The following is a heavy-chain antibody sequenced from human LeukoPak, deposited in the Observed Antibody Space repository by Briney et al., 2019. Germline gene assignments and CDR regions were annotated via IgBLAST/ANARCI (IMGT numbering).Heavy chain of an antibody. CDR1: GGTFSSYA. CDR3: ARRHYYDSSGYYYDWFDP. D-gene: IGHD3-22*01. Sequence: SVKVSCKASGGTFSSYAISWVRQAPGQGLEWVGGIIPIFGTANYAQKFQGRVTITTDESTSTAYMELSSLRSEDTAVYYCARRHYYDSSGYYYDWFDPWGQGTLVTVSS. CDR2: IIPIFGTA. J-gene: IGHJ5*02. V-gene: IGHV1-69*05.